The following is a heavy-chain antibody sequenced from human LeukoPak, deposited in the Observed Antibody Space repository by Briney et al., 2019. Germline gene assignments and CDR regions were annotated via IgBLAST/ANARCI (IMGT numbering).Heavy chain of an antibody. D-gene: IGHD6-13*01. CDR2: IYPGDSDT. CDR1: GYTFSDSW. V-gene: IGHV5-51*01. J-gene: IGHJ6*02. CDR3: AIAEQQLYYYGMDV. Sequence: GESLKISCKGSGYTFSDSWIGWVRQMPGKGLEWMGIIYPGDSDTRYSPSFQGQVTISADKSISTAYLQWSSLKASDTAMYYCAIAEQQLYYYGMDVWGQGTTVTVSS.